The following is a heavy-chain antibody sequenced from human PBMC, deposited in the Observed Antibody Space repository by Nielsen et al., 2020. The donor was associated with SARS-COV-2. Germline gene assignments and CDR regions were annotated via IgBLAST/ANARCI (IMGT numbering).Heavy chain of an antibody. J-gene: IGHJ6*02. D-gene: IGHD4-17*01. Sequence: SETLSLTCSVSGDSISGSDYYWTWIRQPPGKGLEWIGYIYYSGYTSYNPSLKSRVTISVDTSENQFSLELRSVTAADTAVYYCARDAYGDSSFYSYGLDDWGQGTTVAVSS. CDR1: GDSISGSDYY. CDR3: ARDAYGDSSFYSYGLDD. V-gene: IGHV4-30-4*01. CDR2: IYYSGYT.